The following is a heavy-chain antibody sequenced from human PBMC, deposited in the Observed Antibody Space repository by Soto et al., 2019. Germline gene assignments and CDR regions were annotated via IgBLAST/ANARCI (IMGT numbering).Heavy chain of an antibody. CDR2: IYPGDSDT. D-gene: IGHD6-13*01. CDR1: GYSFTSYW. J-gene: IGHJ6*02. Sequence: PGESLKISCKGSGYSFTSYWIGWVRQMPGKGLEWMGIIYPGDSDTRYSPSFQGQVTISADKSISTAYLQWSSLKASDTAMYYCARSLNPGYSSSWYGRHYYYYGMDVWGQGTTVTVSS. V-gene: IGHV5-51*01. CDR3: ARSLNPGYSSSWYGRHYYYYGMDV.